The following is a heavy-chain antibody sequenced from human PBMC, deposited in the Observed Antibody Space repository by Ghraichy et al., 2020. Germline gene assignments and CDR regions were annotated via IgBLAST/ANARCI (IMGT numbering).Heavy chain of an antibody. CDR2: ISSSSSYI. J-gene: IGHJ6*02. Sequence: GSLRLSCAASGFTFSSYSMNWVRQAPGKGLEWVSSISSSSSYIYYADSVKGRFTISRDNAKNSLYLQMNSLRAEDTAVYYCARDIIWGDSSGYYYYYGMDVWGQGTTVTVSS. D-gene: IGHD3-22*01. CDR3: ARDIIWGDSSGYYYYYGMDV. CDR1: GFTFSSYS. V-gene: IGHV3-21*01.